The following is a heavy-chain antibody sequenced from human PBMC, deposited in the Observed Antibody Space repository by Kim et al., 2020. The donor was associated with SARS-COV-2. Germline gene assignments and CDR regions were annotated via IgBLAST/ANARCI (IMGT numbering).Heavy chain of an antibody. Sequence: SVKVSCKASGGTFSSYAISWVRQAPGQGLEWMGGIIPIFGTPNYAQKFQGRVTITADESTFTSYMELSSLRSEDTAVYYCASLGYVSGYSGYWAFDYWGQGTLVTVSS. CDR2: IIPIFGTP. CDR1: GGTFSSYA. J-gene: IGHJ4*02. D-gene: IGHD5-12*01. CDR3: ASLGYVSGYSGYWAFDY. V-gene: IGHV1-69*13.